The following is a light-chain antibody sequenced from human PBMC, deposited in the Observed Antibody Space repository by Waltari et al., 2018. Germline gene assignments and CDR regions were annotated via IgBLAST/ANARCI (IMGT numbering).Light chain of an antibody. J-gene: IGLJ3*02. CDR2: DPA. CDR1: RGHVGSSNY. Sequence: QSALTQPASVSGSPGQSVIISCTASRGHVGSSNYVSWYPQRPGTTPKVIIYDPAFRPSGISNRFSGSKSDNTASLTISGLQAEDEADYFCSSYTTSKTWVFGGGTRVIVL. CDR3: SSYTTSKTWV. V-gene: IGLV2-14*03.